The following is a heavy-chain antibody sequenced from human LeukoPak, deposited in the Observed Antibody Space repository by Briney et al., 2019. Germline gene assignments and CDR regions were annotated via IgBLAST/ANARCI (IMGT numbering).Heavy chain of an antibody. CDR1: GGTFSSYA. CDR2: IIPIFGTA. D-gene: IGHD4-17*01. Sequence: ASVKVSCKASGGTFSSYAISWVRQAPGQGLEWMGGIIPIFGTANYAQKFQGRVTITADESTSTAYMELSSLRSEDTAVYYCASESHDYGDYGEVYWGQGTLVIVSS. V-gene: IGHV1-69*13. J-gene: IGHJ4*02. CDR3: ASESHDYGDYGEVY.